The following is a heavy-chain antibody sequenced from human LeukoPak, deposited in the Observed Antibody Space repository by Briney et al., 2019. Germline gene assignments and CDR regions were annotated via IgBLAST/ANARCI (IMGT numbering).Heavy chain of an antibody. V-gene: IGHV5-51*01. Sequence: GESLKIPCNASGCLFTHYWIVWVRQMPGKGLESMGITLPGDSDTRYSPSFQGQVTISADKSISTAYLQRRLLKPSDRAIFYYGRRLMTGLFDGFELWGQGTMVTVSS. CDR1: GCLFTHYW. D-gene: IGHD3-10*01. CDR3: GRRLMTGLFDGFEL. CDR2: TLPGDSDT. J-gene: IGHJ3*01.